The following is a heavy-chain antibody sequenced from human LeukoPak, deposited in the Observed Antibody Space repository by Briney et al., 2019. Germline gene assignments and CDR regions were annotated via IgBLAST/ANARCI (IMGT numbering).Heavy chain of an antibody. CDR2: ISWNSGSI. D-gene: IGHD6-13*01. CDR3: AKDMAAAGTRGFDY. Sequence: GRSLRLSCAASGFTFDDYAMHWVRQAPGKGLEWVSGISWNSGSIGYADSVKGRFTISRDNAKNSLYLQMNSLRAEDTALYYCAKDMAAAGTRGFDYWGQGTLVTVS. CDR1: GFTFDDYA. J-gene: IGHJ4*02. V-gene: IGHV3-9*01.